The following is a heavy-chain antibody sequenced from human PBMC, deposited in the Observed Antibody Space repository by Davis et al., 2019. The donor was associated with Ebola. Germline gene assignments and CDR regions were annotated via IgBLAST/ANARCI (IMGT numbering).Heavy chain of an antibody. Sequence: SETLSLTCTVSGGSISSGGYYWSWIRQHPGKGLEWIGYIYYSGSTYYNPSLKSRVTISVDTSKNQFSLKLSSVTAADTAVYYCARGGYCGGDCYQRELDYWGQGTLVTVSS. D-gene: IGHD2-21*02. CDR1: GGSISSGGYY. CDR2: IYYSGST. V-gene: IGHV4-31*03. CDR3: ARGGYCGGDCYQRELDY. J-gene: IGHJ4*02.